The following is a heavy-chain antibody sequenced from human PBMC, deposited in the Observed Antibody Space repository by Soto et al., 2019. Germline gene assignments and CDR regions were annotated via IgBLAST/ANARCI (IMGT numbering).Heavy chain of an antibody. CDR2: IYYSGST. CDR3: TSDGAAGDGSGEFDY. J-gene: IGHJ4*02. Sequence: PSETLSLTCTVPGGSISRYYWSWIRQPPGKGLEWIGYIYYSGSTNYNPSLKSRVTISVDTSKNTLYLQMNSLRPEDTAVYYCTSDGAAGDGSGEFDYWGQGTLVTVSS. V-gene: IGHV4-59*01. CDR1: GGSISRYY. D-gene: IGHD3-10*01.